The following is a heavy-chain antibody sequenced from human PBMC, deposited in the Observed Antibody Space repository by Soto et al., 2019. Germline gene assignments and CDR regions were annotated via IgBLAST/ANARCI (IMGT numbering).Heavy chain of an antibody. CDR1: GGSFSGYY. Sequence: SETLSLTCAVYGGSFSGYYWSWIRQPPGKGLEWIGEINHSGSTNYNPSLKSRVTISVDTSKNQFSLKLSSVTAADTAVYYCAGRLHSGSYYGDLDYYYYCMDVWGQGPTGTVS. J-gene: IGHJ6*02. D-gene: IGHD1-26*01. V-gene: IGHV4-34*01. CDR2: INHSGST. CDR3: AGRLHSGSYYGDLDYYYYCMDV.